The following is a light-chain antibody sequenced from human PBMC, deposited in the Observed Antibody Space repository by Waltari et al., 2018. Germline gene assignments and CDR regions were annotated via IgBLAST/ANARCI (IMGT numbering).Light chain of an antibody. Sequence: SYVLTQPPSVSVAPGKAASITCGANNIGNKVVHWYQQKPGQAPVLVIYYDSDRPSGMAERCSGSNCGNKAALTISRVEAGDEADYYCQVWDSSSGHWVFGGGTQLTVL. CDR1: NIGNKV. CDR3: QVWDSSSGHWV. J-gene: IGLJ3*02. V-gene: IGLV3-21*01. CDR2: YDS.